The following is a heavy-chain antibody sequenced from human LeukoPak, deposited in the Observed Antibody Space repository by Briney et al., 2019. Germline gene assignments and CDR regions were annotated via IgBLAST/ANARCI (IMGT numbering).Heavy chain of an antibody. CDR1: GFTFSTYS. J-gene: IGHJ4*02. D-gene: IGHD4-17*01. CDR3: ARFRRLDYGDPNYFDF. CDR2: ISSSSSYI. Sequence: PGGSLRLSCAASGFTFSTYSMNWVRQAPGKGLEWVSSISSSSSYIYYYADSVKGRFTISRDNAKNSLYLQMNGLRAEDTAVYYCARFRRLDYGDPNYFDFWGQGTLVTVSS. V-gene: IGHV3-21*01.